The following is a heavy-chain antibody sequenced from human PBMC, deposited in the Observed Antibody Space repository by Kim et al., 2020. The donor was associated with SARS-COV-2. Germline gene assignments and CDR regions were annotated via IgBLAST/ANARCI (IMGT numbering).Heavy chain of an antibody. CDR3: AKDIWDYSGMDA. J-gene: IGHJ6*02. V-gene: IGHV3-23*01. Sequence: TYYGDSVKGRLTISRDTSMNALYLQMNSLIPGDTAIYYCAKDIWDYSGMDAWGQGTTVTVSS. D-gene: IGHD3-16*01. CDR2: T.